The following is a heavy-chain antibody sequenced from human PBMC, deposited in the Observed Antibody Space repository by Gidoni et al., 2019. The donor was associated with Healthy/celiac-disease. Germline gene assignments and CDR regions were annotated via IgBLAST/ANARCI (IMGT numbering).Heavy chain of an antibody. Sequence: QLQLQESGPGLVKPSETLSLTCTVSGGSISSRSYYWGWIRQPPGKGLEWIGSIYYSGSTYYNPSLKSRVTISVDTSKNQFSLKLSSVTAADTAVYYCARQYQLLGEYNWFDPWGQGTLVTVSS. CDR2: IYYSGST. V-gene: IGHV4-39*01. CDR3: ARQYQLLGEYNWFDP. D-gene: IGHD2-2*01. J-gene: IGHJ5*02. CDR1: GGSISSRSYY.